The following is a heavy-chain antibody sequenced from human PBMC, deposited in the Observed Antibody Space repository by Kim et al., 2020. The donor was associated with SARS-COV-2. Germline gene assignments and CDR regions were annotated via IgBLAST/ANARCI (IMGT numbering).Heavy chain of an antibody. V-gene: IGHV3-30-3*01. CDR1: GFTFSSYA. J-gene: IGHJ3*01. CDR2: ISYDGSNK. Sequence: GGSLRLSCAASGFTFSSYAMHWVRQAPGKGLEWVAVISYDGSNKYYADSVKGRFTISRDNSKNTLYLQMNSLRAEDTAVYYCARGLAAAGFDAFDLWGQGTVVTVSS. D-gene: IGHD6-13*01. CDR3: ARGLAAAGFDAFDL.